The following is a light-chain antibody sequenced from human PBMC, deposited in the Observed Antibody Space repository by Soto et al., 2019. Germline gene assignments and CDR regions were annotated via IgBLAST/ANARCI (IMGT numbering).Light chain of an antibody. Sequence: DIQMTQYPSSLSASVGDRVTITCRASQSISSYLNWYQQKPGKAPNLLIYTASTLQSGVPSRFSGSGSGTDFTLTISSLQPEDFATYYCQQSYSTPWTFGQGTQVEVK. CDR1: QSISSY. CDR2: TAS. CDR3: QQSYSTPWT. V-gene: IGKV1-39*01. J-gene: IGKJ1*01.